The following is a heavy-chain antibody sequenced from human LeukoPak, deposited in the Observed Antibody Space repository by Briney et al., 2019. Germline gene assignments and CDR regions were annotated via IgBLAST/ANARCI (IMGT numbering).Heavy chain of an antibody. CDR1: GGSISSGSYY. CDR2: IYTSGST. D-gene: IGHD3-22*01. V-gene: IGHV4-61*02. Sequence: SETLSLTCTVSGGSISSGSYYWSWIRQPAGKGLEWIGRIYTSGSTNYNPSLKSRVTISVDTSKNQFSLKLSSVTAADTAVYYCASVYYDSSGYYQHDYWGQGTLVTVSS. CDR3: ASVYYDSSGYYQHDY. J-gene: IGHJ4*02.